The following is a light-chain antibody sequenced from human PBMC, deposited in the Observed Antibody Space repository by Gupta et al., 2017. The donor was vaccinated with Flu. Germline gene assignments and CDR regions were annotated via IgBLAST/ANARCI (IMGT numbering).Light chain of an antibody. CDR1: TSDVGSYNN. CDR2: EVS. V-gene: IGLV2-14*01. CDR3: SSYTSNSALYV. J-gene: IGLJ1*01. Sequence: IPISCTETTSDVGSYNNVSWYQQHPGKAPKLMIYEVSNRPSGVSDRFSGSKSGNTASLTISGLQAGDEADYYCSSYTSNSALYVFGTGTKITVL.